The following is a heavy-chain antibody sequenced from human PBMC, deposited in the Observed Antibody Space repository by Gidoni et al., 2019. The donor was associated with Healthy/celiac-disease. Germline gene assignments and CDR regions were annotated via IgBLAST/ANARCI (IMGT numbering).Heavy chain of an antibody. J-gene: IGHJ6*02. Sequence: QVQLVESGGGLVKPGGSLRLSCAASGFTFRAYYMSWIRQAPGKGLEWVSYISSSGSTIYYADSVKGRFTISRDNAKNSLYLQMNSLRAEDTAVYYCARAYCSSTSCYKSYYGMDVWGQGTTVTVSS. V-gene: IGHV3-11*01. CDR2: ISSSGSTI. CDR1: GFTFRAYY. D-gene: IGHD2-2*02. CDR3: ARAYCSSTSCYKSYYGMDV.